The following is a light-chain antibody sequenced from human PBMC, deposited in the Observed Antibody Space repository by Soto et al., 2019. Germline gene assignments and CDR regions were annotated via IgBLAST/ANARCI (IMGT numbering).Light chain of an antibody. CDR3: QSYDRILSVV. CDR2: HNS. Sequence: QSVLTQPPSVSGAPGQRVTISCTGSSSNIGAGSDVHWYQQLPGTAPKLLIYHNSNRPSGVPDRFSGSKSGTSASLAITGLQAEDEADYYCQSYDRILSVVFGGGTKLTVL. CDR1: SSNIGAGSD. V-gene: IGLV1-40*01. J-gene: IGLJ3*02.